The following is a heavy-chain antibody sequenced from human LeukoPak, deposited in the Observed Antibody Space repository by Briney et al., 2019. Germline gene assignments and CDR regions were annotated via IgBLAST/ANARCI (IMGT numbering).Heavy chain of an antibody. CDR3: ARDIAVARYNYGMDV. J-gene: IGHJ6*02. V-gene: IGHV1-69*13. D-gene: IGHD6-19*01. Sequence: GASVKVSCKASGYTFTSYGISWVRQAPGQGLEWMGGIIPIFGTANYAQKFQGRVTITADESTSTAYMELSSLRSEDTAVYYCARDIAVARYNYGMDVWGQGTTVTVSS. CDR1: GYTFTSYG. CDR2: IIPIFGTA.